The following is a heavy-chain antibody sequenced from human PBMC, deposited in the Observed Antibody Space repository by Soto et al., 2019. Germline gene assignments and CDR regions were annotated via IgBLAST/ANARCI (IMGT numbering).Heavy chain of an antibody. CDR1: GFIFKMYW. Sequence: LRLSCAASGFIFKMYWMHWVRQSPGKGLVWISRIYNDGTYSDYADSVRGRFTISRDNVNDTLYLQMNNLRAEDSGLYYCTRGPRPISTGTGAYWGQGTQVT. J-gene: IGHJ4*02. V-gene: IGHV3-74*01. CDR3: TRGPRPISTGTGAY. D-gene: IGHD3-10*01. CDR2: IYNDGTYS.